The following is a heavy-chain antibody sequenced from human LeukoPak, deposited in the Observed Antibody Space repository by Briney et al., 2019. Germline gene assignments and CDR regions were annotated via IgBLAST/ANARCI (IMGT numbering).Heavy chain of an antibody. CDR2: IVGGAGGT. V-gene: IGHV3-23*01. Sequence: SGRSLRLSCAASGFTFSSHGMSWVRQAPRKGLKWVSGIVGGAGGTYYADSVKGRFTISRDNARNSLYLQMNSLRAEDTAVYYCARGSQRVASQDNWFDPWGQGTLVTVSS. J-gene: IGHJ5*02. D-gene: IGHD5-12*01. CDR1: GFTFSSHG. CDR3: ARGSQRVASQDNWFDP.